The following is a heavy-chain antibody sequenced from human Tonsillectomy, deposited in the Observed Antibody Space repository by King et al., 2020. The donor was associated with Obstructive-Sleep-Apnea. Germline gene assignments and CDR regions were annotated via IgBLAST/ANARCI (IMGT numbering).Heavy chain of an antibody. CDR1: GFTFSSYS. V-gene: IGHV3-48*04. CDR2: ISSSSSTI. D-gene: IGHD3-9*01. J-gene: IGHJ3*02. CDR3: ASLAIRYFDWFDAFDI. Sequence: EVQLVESGGGLVQPGGSLRLSCAASGFTFSSYSMNWVRQAPGKGLEWVSYISSSSSTIYYADSVKGRFTISRDNAKNSLYLQMTSLRAEDTAVYYCASLAIRYFDWFDAFDIWGQGTMVTVSS.